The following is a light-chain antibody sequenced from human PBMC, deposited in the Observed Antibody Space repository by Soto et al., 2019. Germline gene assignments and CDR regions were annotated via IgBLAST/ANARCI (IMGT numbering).Light chain of an antibody. CDR1: SSDVGGYNY. CDR2: EVS. Sequence: QLVLTQPPSASGSPGQSVTISCTGTSSDVGGYNYVSWYQQHPGKAPKLMIYEVSKRPSGVPDRFSGSKSGNTASLTVSGLQAEDEADYYCSSYAGSFYVFGTGTKVTVL. J-gene: IGLJ1*01. V-gene: IGLV2-8*01. CDR3: SSYAGSFYV.